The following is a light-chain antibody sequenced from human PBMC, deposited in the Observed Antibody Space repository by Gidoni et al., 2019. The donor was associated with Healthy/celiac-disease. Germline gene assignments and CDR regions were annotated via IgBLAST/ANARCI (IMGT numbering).Light chain of an antibody. V-gene: IGKV1-9*01. CDR1: QGISSY. CDR3: QQLNSYPLT. Sequence: DIQLTRSPSFLSASVGDRVTITCRASQGISSYLAWYQQKPGKAPKLLSYAASTLQSGVPSRFSGSGSGTEFTLTISSLQPEDFATYYCQQLNSYPLTFGGXTKVEIK. J-gene: IGKJ4*01. CDR2: AAS.